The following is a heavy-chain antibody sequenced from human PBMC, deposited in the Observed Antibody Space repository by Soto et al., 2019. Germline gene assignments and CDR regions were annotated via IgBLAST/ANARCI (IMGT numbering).Heavy chain of an antibody. CDR2: IYSSGST. V-gene: IGHV4-31*03. D-gene: IGHD6-6*01. CDR3: ARSPYSRSYIDY. CDR1: GGSISSGGYY. J-gene: IGHJ4*02. Sequence: QVQLQESGPGLVKPSQTLPLTCTVSGGSISSGGYYWSWIRQHPGKGLEWIGYIYSSGSTYYNPSLKSRVTLSVDTSKNQFSLKLMAVTDADTAVYYCARSPYSRSYIDYWGQGTLVTVSS.